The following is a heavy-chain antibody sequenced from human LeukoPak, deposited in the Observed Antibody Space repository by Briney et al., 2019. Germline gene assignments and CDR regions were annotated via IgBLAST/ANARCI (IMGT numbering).Heavy chain of an antibody. V-gene: IGHV1-3*03. D-gene: IGHD5-18*01. Sequence: ASVKVSCKASGYTFTSYAMHWVRQAPGQRLEWMGWINAGNGNTKYSQEFQGRVTITRDTSASTAYMELSSLRSEDMAVYYCARDTARGTGVWFDPWGQGTLVTVSS. CDR2: INAGNGNT. J-gene: IGHJ5*02. CDR3: ARDTARGTGVWFDP. CDR1: GYTFTSYA.